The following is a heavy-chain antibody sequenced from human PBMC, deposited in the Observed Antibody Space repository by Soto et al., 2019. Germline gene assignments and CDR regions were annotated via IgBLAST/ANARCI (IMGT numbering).Heavy chain of an antibody. Sequence: QVQLQESGPGLVKPSQTLSLTCTVSGCSSSSGGYYWSCIRQDPGKVLEWIGYIYYSGSTYYNPSLTSRVTILVDTFKNQFSLKLSSVTAAGTGVYYCAGDRVAASAFDIWGQVTMVTVSS. CDR3: AGDRVAASAFDI. CDR2: IYYSGST. D-gene: IGHD2-15*01. J-gene: IGHJ3*02. CDR1: GCSSSSGGYY. V-gene: IGHV4-31*03.